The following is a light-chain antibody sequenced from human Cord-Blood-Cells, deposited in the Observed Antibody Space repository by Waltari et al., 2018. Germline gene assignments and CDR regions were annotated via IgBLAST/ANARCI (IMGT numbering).Light chain of an antibody. CDR3: QAWDSSTVV. V-gene: IGLV3-1*01. CDR2: QDS. CDR1: KLGDKY. Sequence: SYELTQPPSVSVSPGQTASITCSGDKLGDKYACWYQQKPGQSPALVIYQDSKRPSGSPGRFSGSNAGNTATLTISGTQAMDEADYYCQAWDSSTVVFGGGTKLTVL. J-gene: IGLJ2*01.